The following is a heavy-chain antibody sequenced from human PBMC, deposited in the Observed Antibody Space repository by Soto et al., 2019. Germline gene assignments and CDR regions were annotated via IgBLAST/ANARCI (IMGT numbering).Heavy chain of an antibody. J-gene: IGHJ6*02. CDR1: GYSFTSYW. Sequence: GESLKISCKVSGYSFTSYWIGWVRQMPGKGLEWMGIIYPGDSGTRYSPSFQGQVTISADKSISTAYLQWSSLKASDTAMYYCAREGRGAEHPHHGMDVWGQGTTVTVSS. V-gene: IGHV5-51*01. CDR2: IYPGDSGT. D-gene: IGHD1-26*01. CDR3: AREGRGAEHPHHGMDV.